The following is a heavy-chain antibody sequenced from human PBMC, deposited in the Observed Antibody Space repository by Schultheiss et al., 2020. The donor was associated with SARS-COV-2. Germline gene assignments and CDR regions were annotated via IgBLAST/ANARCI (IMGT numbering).Heavy chain of an antibody. D-gene: IGHD6-6*01. Sequence: GESLKISCAASGFTFSSYSMNWVRQAPGKGLEWVSYISSSSSTIYYADSVKGRFTISRDISKNTVFLQMNSLRTEDTALYYCARMGSSSSAGWSDYWGQGTLVTVSS. CDR1: GFTFSSYS. V-gene: IGHV3-48*01. CDR3: ARMGSSSSAGWSDY. CDR2: ISSSSSTI. J-gene: IGHJ4*02.